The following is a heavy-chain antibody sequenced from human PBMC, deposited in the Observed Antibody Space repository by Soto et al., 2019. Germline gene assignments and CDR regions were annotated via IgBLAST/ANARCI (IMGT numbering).Heavy chain of an antibody. D-gene: IGHD5-12*01. CDR2: IDPSDSYT. V-gene: IGHV5-10-1*01. CDR1: GYSFTSYW. Sequence: GESLKISCKGSGYSFTSYWISWVRQMPGKGLEWMGRIDPSDSYTNYSPSFQGHVTISADKSISTAYLQWSSLKASDTDMYYCERLRSYIEWNNWFDPWGQGTLVTVSS. CDR3: ERLRSYIEWNNWFDP. J-gene: IGHJ5*02.